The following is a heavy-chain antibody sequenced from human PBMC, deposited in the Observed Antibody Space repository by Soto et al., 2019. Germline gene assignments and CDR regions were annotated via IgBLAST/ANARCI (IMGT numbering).Heavy chain of an antibody. Sequence: ASVKVSCKASGGTFSSYAISWVRQAPGQGLEWMGGIIPIVGTANYAQKFQGRVTITADESTSTAYMELSSLRCEDTAVYYCARDRGGVAAGPFDYSRQGMLFTLS. CDR1: GGTFSSYA. D-gene: IGHD6-25*01. J-gene: IGHJ4*02. CDR2: IIPIVGTA. V-gene: IGHV1-69*13. CDR3: ARDRGGVAAGPFDY.